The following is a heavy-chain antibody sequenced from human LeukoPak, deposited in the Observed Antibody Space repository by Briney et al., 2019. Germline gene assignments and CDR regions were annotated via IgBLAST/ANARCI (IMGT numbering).Heavy chain of an antibody. V-gene: IGHV4-34*01. Sequence: PSETLSLTCAVYGGSFSGYFWNWIRQPPGKGLEWIGEVNHSGGTNYNPSLKSRVTISLDTSKNQFSLKLSSVTAADTAVYYCARVPDDGDYGGWHFDLWGRGTLVTVSS. J-gene: IGHJ2*01. CDR1: GGSFSGYF. CDR3: ARVPDDGDYGGWHFDL. CDR2: VNHSGGT. D-gene: IGHD4-17*01.